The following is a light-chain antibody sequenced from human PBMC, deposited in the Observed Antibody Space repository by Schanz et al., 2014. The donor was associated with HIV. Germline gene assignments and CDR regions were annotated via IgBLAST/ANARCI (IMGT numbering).Light chain of an antibody. CDR2: WAS. Sequence: DIVMTQSPDSLAVSLGERATINCKSSQSVLYSSHNKNYLAWYQQKPRQPLKLLIYWASTRESGVPDRFSGRGSGTDFTLTISSLQAEDVAIYYCQQDYNTPWTFGQGTKVEI. CDR1: QSVLYSSHNKNY. CDR3: QQDYNTPWT. J-gene: IGKJ1*01. V-gene: IGKV4-1*01.